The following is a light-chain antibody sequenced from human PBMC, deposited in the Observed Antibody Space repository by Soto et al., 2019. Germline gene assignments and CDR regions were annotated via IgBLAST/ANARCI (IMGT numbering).Light chain of an antibody. Sequence: DLQMTQSPSSVSASVGDRVTISCRASHDVRSWLAWYQQKPGKAPNLLIYGASTLQRGVPSRFSGSGSGTDFTLAISRLRPEDFATCYCQQANGDPWTFGQGTKVEIK. V-gene: IGKV1-12*02. CDR3: QQANGDPWT. CDR1: HDVRSW. J-gene: IGKJ1*01. CDR2: GAS.